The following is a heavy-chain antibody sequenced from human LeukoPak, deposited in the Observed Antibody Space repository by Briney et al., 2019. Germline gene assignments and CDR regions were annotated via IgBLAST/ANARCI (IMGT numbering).Heavy chain of an antibody. CDR2: ISGSGGST. CDR3: AELGITMIGGV. D-gene: IGHD3-10*02. V-gene: IGHV3-23*01. CDR1: GFTFSSYA. Sequence: GGSLRLSCAASGFTFSSYAMSWVRQAPGKGLEWVSAISGSGGSTYYADSVKGRFTISRDNAKNSLYLQMNSLRAEDTAVYYCAELGITMIGGVWGKGTTATISS. J-gene: IGHJ6*04.